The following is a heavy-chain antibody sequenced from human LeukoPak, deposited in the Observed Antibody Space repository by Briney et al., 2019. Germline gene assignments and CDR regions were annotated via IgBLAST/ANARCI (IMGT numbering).Heavy chain of an antibody. CDR2: ISDSGGST. CDR3: AKEARDCISISCPYNWFDP. V-gene: IGHV3-23*01. Sequence: GGSLRLSCAASGFTFSSYAMSWVRQAPGKGLEWVSGISDSGGSTYHADSVKGRFTISRDNSKNTLYLQMNSLRAEDTAVYYCAKEARDCISISCPYNWFDPWGQGTLVTVSS. D-gene: IGHD2-2*01. J-gene: IGHJ5*02. CDR1: GFTFSSYA.